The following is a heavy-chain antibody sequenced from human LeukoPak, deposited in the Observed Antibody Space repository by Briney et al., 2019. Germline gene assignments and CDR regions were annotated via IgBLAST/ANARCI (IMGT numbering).Heavy chain of an antibody. J-gene: IGHJ4*02. CDR1: GYTFTNYG. CDR3: ARSAVTGTTYYLDY. V-gene: IGHV1-18*01. D-gene: IGHD1-7*01. Sequence: ASVRVSCKASGYTFTNYGFIWVRQAPGQGLEWLGWISAYTGNTDYAQKLQGRVTLTTEASTTTAYMDLRSLRSDDTALYFCARSAVTGTTYYLDYWGQRTMVTVSS. CDR2: ISAYTGNT.